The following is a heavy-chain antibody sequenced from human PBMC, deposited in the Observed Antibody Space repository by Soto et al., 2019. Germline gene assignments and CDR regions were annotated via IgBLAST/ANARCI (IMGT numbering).Heavy chain of an antibody. J-gene: IGHJ6*02. D-gene: IGHD2-2*02. CDR1: GFTFSTYS. CDR2: ISSSSTSI. V-gene: IGHV3-21*01. Sequence: EVKLVESGGGLVKPGESLRLSCAASGFTFSTYSMNWVRQAPGKGLEWVSSISSSSTSIYYIDSVKGRFTISRDNAKNSLYLQMNSLRAEDTAVYYCAREWVPAAIHYYYYGMDVWGQGTTVTVSS. CDR3: AREWVPAAIHYYYYGMDV.